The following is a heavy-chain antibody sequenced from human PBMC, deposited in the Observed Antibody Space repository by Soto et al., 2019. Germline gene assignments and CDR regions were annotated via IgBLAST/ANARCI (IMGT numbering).Heavy chain of an antibody. J-gene: IGHJ4*02. D-gene: IGHD4-17*01. CDR1: GGSISSSSYN. V-gene: IGHV4-39*01. CDR3: ARLPLRRTREDVDY. CDR2: FYYGGRP. Sequence: QLQLQESGPGLVKPSETLPLTCSVSGGSISSSSYNWGWIRQPPGKGLEWIGSFYYGGRPYYNPSLKSRVTMSVDTSKNQFSPNLSSVTAADTAVYYCARLPLRRTREDVDYWGQGTLVAVSS.